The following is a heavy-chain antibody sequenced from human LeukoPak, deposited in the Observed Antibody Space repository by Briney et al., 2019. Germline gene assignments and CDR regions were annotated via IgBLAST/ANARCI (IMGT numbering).Heavy chain of an antibody. J-gene: IGHJ3*02. V-gene: IGHV4-34*01. CDR1: GGSFSGYY. CDR2: INHSGST. D-gene: IGHD3-22*01. CDR3: ARAPSYYDSSGYLGDAFDI. Sequence: SETLSLTCAVYGGSFSGYYWSWIRQPPGKGLEWIGEINHSGSTNYNPSLKSRVTISVDTSKNQFSLKLSSVTAADTAVYYCARAPSYYDSSGYLGDAFDIWGQGTMVTVSS.